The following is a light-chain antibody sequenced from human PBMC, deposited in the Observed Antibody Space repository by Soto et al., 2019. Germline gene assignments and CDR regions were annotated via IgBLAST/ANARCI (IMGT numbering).Light chain of an antibody. CDR1: QSGSSSY. CDR3: LQYGSSSVT. V-gene: IGKV3-20*01. CDR2: GAS. Sequence: EIVLTQSPGTLSLSPGERATLSCRASQSGSSSYLAWYQQKPGQAPRLLIYGASSRATGIPDRFSGSGSGTDFTLTISRLEPEDFAVYYCLQYGSSSVTFGQGTKVEIK. J-gene: IGKJ1*01.